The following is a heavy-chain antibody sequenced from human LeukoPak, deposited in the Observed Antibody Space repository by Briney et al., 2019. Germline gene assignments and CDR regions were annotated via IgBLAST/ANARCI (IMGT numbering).Heavy chain of an antibody. CDR3: ARVGDILTGYGVAFFDY. Sequence: PGGSLRLSCAASGFTVSSYYMSWIRQAPGKGLEWVSYISSSGSTIYYADSVKGRFTISRDNAKNSLYLQMNSLRAEDTAVYYCARVGDILTGYGVAFFDYWGQGTLVTVSS. CDR2: ISSSGSTI. CDR1: GFTVSSYY. J-gene: IGHJ4*02. V-gene: IGHV3-11*01. D-gene: IGHD3-9*01.